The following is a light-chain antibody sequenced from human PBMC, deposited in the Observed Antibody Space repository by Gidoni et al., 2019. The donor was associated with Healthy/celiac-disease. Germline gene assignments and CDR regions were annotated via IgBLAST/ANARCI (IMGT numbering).Light chain of an antibody. Sequence: EMVLTQSPATLSWSPGERATLSCRASQSVSSYLAWYQQKPGQAPRLLIYDASNRATGIPARFSGSGSGTDFTLTISSLEPEDFAVYYCQQRSNWPPTFXQXTKVEIK. CDR1: QSVSSY. V-gene: IGKV3-11*01. CDR3: QQRSNWPPT. J-gene: IGKJ1*01. CDR2: DAS.